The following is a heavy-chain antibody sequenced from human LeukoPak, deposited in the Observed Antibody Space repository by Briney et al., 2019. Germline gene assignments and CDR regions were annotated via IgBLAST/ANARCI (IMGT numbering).Heavy chain of an antibody. D-gene: IGHD3-3*01. V-gene: IGHV3-30*14. CDR2: ISYDGSNK. CDR1: GFTFSSYA. Sequence: PGGSLRLSCAASGFTFSSYAMHWVRQAPGKGLEWVAVISYDGSNKYYADSVKGRFTISRDNSKNTLYLQMNSLRAEDTAVYYCARDDFWSGRGFDYWGQGTLVTVSS. J-gene: IGHJ4*02. CDR3: ARDDFWSGRGFDY.